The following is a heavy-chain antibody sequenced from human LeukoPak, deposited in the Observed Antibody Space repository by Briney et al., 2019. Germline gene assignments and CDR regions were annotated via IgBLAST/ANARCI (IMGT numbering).Heavy chain of an antibody. V-gene: IGHV4-59*01. CDR2: IYYSGST. J-gene: IGHJ4*02. Sequence: SETLSLTCTVSGGSISSYYWSWIRQPPGKGLEWIGYIYYSGSTNYNPSLKSRVTISVDTSKNQFSLKLSSVTAAGTAVYYCARTSSGHYYFDYWGQGTLVTVSS. D-gene: IGHD3-22*01. CDR3: ARTSSGHYYFDY. CDR1: GGSISSYY.